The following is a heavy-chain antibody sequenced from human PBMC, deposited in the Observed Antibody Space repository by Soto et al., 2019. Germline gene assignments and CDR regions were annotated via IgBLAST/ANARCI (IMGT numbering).Heavy chain of an antibody. CDR1: GSSISSHY. Sequence: QLQLQESGPGLVKPSETLSLTCTVSGSSISSHYWSWIRQPPAQGLEWIGYVYGTGSTNYNPSLKSRVAMPTDTFKIQFSLTLISVTPAYTSVYYCVRARVGVTDVQHWGPGTLGTVSS. CDR3: VRARVGVTDVQH. V-gene: IGHV4-59*11. D-gene: IGHD3-10*01. CDR2: VYGTGST. J-gene: IGHJ1*01.